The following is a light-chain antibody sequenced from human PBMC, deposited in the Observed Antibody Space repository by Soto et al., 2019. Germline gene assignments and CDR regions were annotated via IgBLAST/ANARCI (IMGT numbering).Light chain of an antibody. CDR1: QSVSSN. V-gene: IGKV3-15*01. CDR2: GAS. J-gene: IGKJ1*01. Sequence: EIVMTQSPATLSVSPGERATLSCRASQSVSSNLAWYQQKPGQAPRLLIYGASTRATGIPARFSGSGSGTEFTLTSSSLQSEDFAVDYCQQYNNWPPTFGQGTKVEIK. CDR3: QQYNNWPPT.